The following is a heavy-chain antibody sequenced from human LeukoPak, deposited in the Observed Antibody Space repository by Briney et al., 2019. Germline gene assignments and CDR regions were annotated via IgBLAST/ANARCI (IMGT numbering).Heavy chain of an antibody. V-gene: IGHV3-23*01. CDR3: ARDQFRDYFRGADY. D-gene: IGHD3-16*01. CDR1: GFTFRSHA. J-gene: IGHJ4*02. CDR2: IRGDGATM. Sequence: GGSLRLSCAASGFTFRSHAMSWVRRAPGRGLEWVSAIRGDGATMFYADSVKGRITVSRDNSKNTLYLQFNSLRVEDTAVYYCARDQFRDYFRGADYWGQGTLVTVSS.